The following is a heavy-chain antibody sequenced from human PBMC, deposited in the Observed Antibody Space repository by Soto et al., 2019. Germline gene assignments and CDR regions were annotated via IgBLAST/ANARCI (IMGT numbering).Heavy chain of an antibody. CDR3: AKTLSSGWYRGGFDY. CDR2: ISGSGGST. V-gene: IGHV3-23*01. J-gene: IGHJ4*02. Sequence: EVQLLETGGGLVQPGGSLRLSCAASGFTFSSYTMSWVRQAPGKGLEWVSAISGSGGSTYYADSVKGRFTISRDNSKTTLYRQMNSLRADDTDVYYSAKTLSSGWYRGGFDYWGQGTLVNVSS. CDR1: GFTFSSYT. D-gene: IGHD6-19*01.